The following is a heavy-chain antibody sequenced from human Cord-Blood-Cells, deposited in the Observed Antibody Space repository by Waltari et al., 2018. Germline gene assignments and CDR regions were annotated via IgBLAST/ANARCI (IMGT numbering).Heavy chain of an antibody. D-gene: IGHD3-16*01. Sequence: QLQLQESGPGLVKPSETLSLTCTVSGGSISSSSYYWGWIRQPPGKGLEWIGSIYYSVSTYYNPSLKSRVTISVDTSKNQFSLKLSSVTAADTAVYYCARMGDYAFDIWGQGTMVTVSS. V-gene: IGHV4-39*01. CDR1: GGSISSSSYY. CDR3: ARMGDYAFDI. CDR2: IYYSVST. J-gene: IGHJ3*02.